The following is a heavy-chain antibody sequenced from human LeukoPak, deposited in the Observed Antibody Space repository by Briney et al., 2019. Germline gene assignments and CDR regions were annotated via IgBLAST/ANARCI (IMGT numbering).Heavy chain of an antibody. CDR2: ISGSGGST. D-gene: IGHD1-26*01. J-gene: IGHJ4*02. CDR3: AKDQYIGSYYCFDY. V-gene: IGHV3-23*01. CDR1: GFTFNSCA. Sequence: GGSLRLSCAASGFTFNSCAMSWVRQAPGKGLEWVAAISGSGGSTYYADTVKGRFTISRDNSKNTLYLQMNSLRAEDTAVYYCAKDQYIGSYYCFDYWGQGTLVTVSS.